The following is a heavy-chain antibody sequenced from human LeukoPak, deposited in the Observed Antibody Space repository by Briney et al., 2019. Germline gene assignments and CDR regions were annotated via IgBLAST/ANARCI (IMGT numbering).Heavy chain of an antibody. V-gene: IGHV3-74*01. Sequence: GGSLRLSCAASGFTFSSYWMHWVRQVPGKGPVWVSRINSDGSSTSYADSVKGRFTNSRDNAKNTLYLQMNSLRAEDTAVYYCASRALSGSYYVYDFDYWGQGTLVSDCS. D-gene: IGHD1-26*01. CDR2: INSDGSST. CDR3: ASRALSGSYYVYDFDY. J-gene: IGHJ4*02. CDR1: GFTFSSYW.